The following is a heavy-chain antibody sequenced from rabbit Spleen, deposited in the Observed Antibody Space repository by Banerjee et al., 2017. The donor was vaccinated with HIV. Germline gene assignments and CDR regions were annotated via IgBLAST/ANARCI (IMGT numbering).Heavy chain of an antibody. CDR3: ARNFDL. CDR1: GFSFSSTHW. CDR2: IYAGSTGTF. Sequence: QSLGESGGELVKPVASLTLTCTATGFSFSSTHWIYWVRQVPGRGLEWIGTIYAGSTGTFDYASWAKGRFTISKTSSTTVTLQMTSLTSADTATYFCARNFDLWGPGTLFTVS. V-gene: IGHV1S40*01. J-gene: IGHJ4*01.